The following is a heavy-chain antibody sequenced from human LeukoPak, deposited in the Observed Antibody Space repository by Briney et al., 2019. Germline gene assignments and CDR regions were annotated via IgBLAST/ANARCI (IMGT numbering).Heavy chain of an antibody. Sequence: PSQTLSLTCTASGGSISSGGYYWSWIRQHPGKGLEWIGYIYYSGSTYYNPSLKSRVTISVDASKNQFSLKLSSVTAADTAVYYCASAGSSSSSYYFDYWGQGTLVTVSS. CDR2: IYYSGST. CDR3: ASAGSSSSSYYFDY. V-gene: IGHV4-31*03. D-gene: IGHD6-6*01. CDR1: GGSISSGGYY. J-gene: IGHJ4*02.